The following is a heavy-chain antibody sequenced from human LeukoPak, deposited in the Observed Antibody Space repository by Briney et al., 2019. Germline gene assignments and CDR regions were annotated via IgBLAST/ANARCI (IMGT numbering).Heavy chain of an antibody. CDR2: VSHTGRT. CDR3: AREGILGAQITPEVE. CDR1: GGSICSPNW. D-gene: IGHD3-16*01. J-gene: IGHJ4*02. Sequence: PSETLSLTCVVSGGSICSPNWWTWVRQPPGKGLEWIGEVSHTGRTNYHPSLQSRVTISLDETKNHFSLRVTSMTAADTAVYYCAREGILGAQITPEVEWGQGTLVTVSS. V-gene: IGHV4/OR15-8*01.